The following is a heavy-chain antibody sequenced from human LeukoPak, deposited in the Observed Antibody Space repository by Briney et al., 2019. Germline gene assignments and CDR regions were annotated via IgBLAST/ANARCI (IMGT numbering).Heavy chain of an antibody. V-gene: IGHV1-69*04. J-gene: IGHJ3*02. Sequence: GASVKVSCKASGGTFSSYAISWVRQAPGQGLEWMGRIIPILGIANYAQKFHGRVTITTDESTSTAYMELSSLRSEDTAVYYCARGPLLRFLEWSSFDIWGQGTMVTVSS. CDR3: ARGPLLRFLEWSSFDI. CDR2: IIPILGIA. CDR1: GGTFSSYA. D-gene: IGHD3-3*01.